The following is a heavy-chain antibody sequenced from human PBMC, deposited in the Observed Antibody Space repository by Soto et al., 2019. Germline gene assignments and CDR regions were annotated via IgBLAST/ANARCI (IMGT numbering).Heavy chain of an antibody. D-gene: IGHD2-15*01. CDR1: GYTFTSYY. J-gene: IGHJ5*02. CDR3: ARDRVDCSGGNCWRSVEDT. CDR2: IDPSGGGT. Sequence: QVQLVQSGAEVKKPGASVKVSCKASGYTFTSYYMHWVRQAPGQGLEWMGIIDPSGGGTTYAQKFQGRLTMTRDTSTSTVYMELSSLRSEDTAVYYCARDRVDCSGGNCWRSVEDTWGQGTLVPVSS. V-gene: IGHV1-46*01.